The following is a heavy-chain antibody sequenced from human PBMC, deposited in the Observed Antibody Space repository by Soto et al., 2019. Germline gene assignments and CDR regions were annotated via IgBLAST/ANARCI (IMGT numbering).Heavy chain of an antibody. CDR1: GFTFTDYA. Sequence: GGSLRLSCAASGFTFTDYAMTWVRQAPGRGLEWVSTVSNSGATTYYADSVKGRFTISRDNSKSTLFLQMNSLRAEDTAMYYCAKDRPASYSISSPGHNWFDPWGQGTLVTVSS. D-gene: IGHD1-26*01. J-gene: IGHJ5*02. CDR2: VSNSGATT. CDR3: AKDRPASYSISSPGHNWFDP. V-gene: IGHV3-23*01.